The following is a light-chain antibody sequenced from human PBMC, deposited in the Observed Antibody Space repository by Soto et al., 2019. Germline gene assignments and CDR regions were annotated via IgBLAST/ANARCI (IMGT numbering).Light chain of an antibody. V-gene: IGLV1-47*02. CDR2: SNN. CDR1: SSNLGTNY. CDR3: AAWDDSLSGYL. J-gene: IGLJ1*01. Sequence: QSVLTQPPSASGTPGQRVTISCSGSSSNLGTNYVYWYQQLPGTAPKLLIYSNNQRPSGVPDRFSGSKSGTSASLAISGLRSEDEADYYCAAWDDSLSGYLFGTGTKLTVL.